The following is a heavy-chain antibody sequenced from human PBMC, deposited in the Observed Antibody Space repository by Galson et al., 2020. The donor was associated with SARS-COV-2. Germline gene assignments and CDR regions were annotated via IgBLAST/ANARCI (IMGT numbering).Heavy chain of an antibody. CDR1: GFTFSDYY. V-gene: IGHV3-74*01. J-gene: IGHJ6*02. CDR3: ARDRGSYYDSSGYYPLYYYYGMDV. D-gene: IGHD3-22*01. Sequence: GGSLRLSCAASGFTFSDYYMSWIRQAPGKGLEWVSRINSDGSSTSYADSVKGRVTISRDNAKNTLYLQMNSLRAEDTAVYYCARDRGSYYDSSGYYPLYYYYGMDVWGQGTTVTVSS. CDR2: INSDGSST.